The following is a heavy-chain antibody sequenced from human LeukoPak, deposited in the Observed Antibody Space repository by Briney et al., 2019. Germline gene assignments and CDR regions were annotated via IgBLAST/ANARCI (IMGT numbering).Heavy chain of an antibody. V-gene: IGHV4-4*02. D-gene: IGHD6-19*01. CDR1: GGSVSRSNW. J-gene: IGHJ4*02. CDR3: ARQGSSGWQPLDY. CDR2: IHHSGST. Sequence: SETLSLTCAVSGGSVSRSNWWNWVRQPPGKGLEWIGEIHHSGSTNYNPSLKSRVTMSVDKSKNQFSLKLSSVTAADTAVYYCARQGSSGWQPLDYWGQGTLVTVSS.